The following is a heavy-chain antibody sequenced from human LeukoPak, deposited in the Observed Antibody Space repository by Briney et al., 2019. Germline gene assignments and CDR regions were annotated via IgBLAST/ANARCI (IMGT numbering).Heavy chain of an antibody. J-gene: IGHJ4*02. V-gene: IGHV4-4*09. D-gene: IGHD1-26*01. CDR1: GASISHYF. CDR3: ARLGSYHDF. CDR2: LHTSAGG. Sequence: PSETLSLTCTVSGASISHYFWSWVRQTPEGGLEWMGHLHTSAGGTYYPSLKTRLTMSIDTSRSQLSLKLTSVTAADTAVYFCARLGSYHDFWGQGALVTVSS.